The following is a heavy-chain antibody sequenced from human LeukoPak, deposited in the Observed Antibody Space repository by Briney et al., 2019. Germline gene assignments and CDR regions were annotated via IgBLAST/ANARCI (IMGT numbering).Heavy chain of an antibody. CDR2: INPNGGST. V-gene: IGHV1-46*01. CDR1: GYTFTSYY. CDR3: VREEEGGTFDY. Sequence: ASVTVSCKASGYTFTSYYMHWVRQAPGQGLEWMGVINPNGGSTTYAQKFQDRVTMTWDTSTSTVYMELRSLRSEDTAVYYCVREEEGGTFDYWGQGTLVTVPS. D-gene: IGHD3-16*01. J-gene: IGHJ4*02.